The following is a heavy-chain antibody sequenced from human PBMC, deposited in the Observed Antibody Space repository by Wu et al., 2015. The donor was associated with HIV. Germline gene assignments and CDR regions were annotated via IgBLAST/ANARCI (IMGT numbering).Heavy chain of an antibody. CDR2: LIPMYNSP. CDR3: ARGLTPVDLFAAFHI. D-gene: IGHD2-21*02. J-gene: IGHJ4*02. Sequence: QVQLVQSGAEVKKPGASVNVSCKTSGGSFTNYAISWVRQAPGQGLEWMGRLIPMYNSPNYAQKFQGRLTITADELTDTAYMELSSLRSEDTALYYCARGLTPVDLFAAFHIWGQGTLVTVSS. CDR1: GGSFTNYA. V-gene: IGHV1-69*01.